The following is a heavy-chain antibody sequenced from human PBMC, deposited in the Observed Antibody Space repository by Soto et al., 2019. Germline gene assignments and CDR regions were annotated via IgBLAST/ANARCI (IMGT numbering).Heavy chain of an antibody. CDR1: GFTFSSYS. D-gene: IGHD5-18*01. J-gene: IGHJ4*02. CDR2: ISSSSSTI. V-gene: IGHV3-48*01. CDR3: ARDSGYSYGPLDY. Sequence: EVQLVESGGGLVQPGGSLRLSCAASGFTFSSYSMNWVRQAPGKGLGWVSYISSSSSTIYYADSVKGRFTISRDNAKNSLYLQMNSLRAEDTAVYYCARDSGYSYGPLDYWGQGTLVTVSS.